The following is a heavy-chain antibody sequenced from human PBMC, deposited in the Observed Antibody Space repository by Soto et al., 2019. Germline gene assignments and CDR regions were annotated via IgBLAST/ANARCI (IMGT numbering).Heavy chain of an antibody. CDR1: GFTVSNNY. Sequence: EVQLVESGGGLIQPGGSLRLSCAASGFTVSNNYMTWVRQAPGKGLEWVSVMYSGGTATSYADYVKGRFTVSRDNSKNTVSLQLDSLKADDTAVYYCARGVPVGAIGRFYFDSWGQGTLVTVSS. CDR3: ARGVPVGAIGRFYFDS. CDR2: MYSGGTAT. D-gene: IGHD1-26*01. V-gene: IGHV3-53*01. J-gene: IGHJ4*02.